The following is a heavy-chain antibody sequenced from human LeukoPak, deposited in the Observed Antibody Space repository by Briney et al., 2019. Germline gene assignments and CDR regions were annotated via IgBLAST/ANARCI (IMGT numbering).Heavy chain of an antibody. CDR3: AKGGWNDWRAFDY. Sequence: PTGGSLRLSCAASGFTFSSYGMHWVRQAPGKGLEWVAFIRYDGSNKYYADSVKGRFTISRDNSKNTLYLQMNSLRAEDTAVYYCAKGGWNDWRAFDYWGQGTLVTVSS. J-gene: IGHJ4*02. CDR2: IRYDGSNK. CDR1: GFTFSSYG. V-gene: IGHV3-30*02. D-gene: IGHD1-1*01.